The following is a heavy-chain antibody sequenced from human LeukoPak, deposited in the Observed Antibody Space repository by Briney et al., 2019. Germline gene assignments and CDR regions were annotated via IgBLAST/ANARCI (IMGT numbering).Heavy chain of an antibody. V-gene: IGHV1-69*13. CDR2: IIPIFGTA. J-gene: IGHJ6*03. Sequence: SVKVSCKASGYTFTGYDMHWVRQAPGQGLEWMGGIIPIFGTANYAQKFQGRVTITADESTSTAYMELSSLRSEDTAVYYCASAYYDILTGYSTRIYYYYYMDVWGKGTTVTISS. CDR3: ASAYYDILTGYSTRIYYYYYMDV. CDR1: GYTFTGYD. D-gene: IGHD3-9*01.